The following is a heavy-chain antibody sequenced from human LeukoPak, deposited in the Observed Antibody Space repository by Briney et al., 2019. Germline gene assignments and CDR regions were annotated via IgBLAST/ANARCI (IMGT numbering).Heavy chain of an antibody. V-gene: IGHV3-73*01. CDR2: IRSKANNYAT. CDR3: ARSAYSSGCNL. D-gene: IGHD6-19*01. Sequence: GGSLRLSCAASGFTFSDSAMHWVRQASGKGLEWVGRIRSKANNYATAYAASVKGRFTISRDDSKNTAYLQMNSLKTEDTAVYYCARSAYSSGCNLWGQGTLVTVSS. CDR1: GFTFSDSA. J-gene: IGHJ5*02.